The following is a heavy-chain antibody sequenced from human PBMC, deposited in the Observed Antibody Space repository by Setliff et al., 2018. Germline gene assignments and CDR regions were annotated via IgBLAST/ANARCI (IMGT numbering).Heavy chain of an antibody. CDR2: LILILGKT. Sequence: GASVKVSCKASGGTFRTDGFNWVRQAPGQGLEWMGRLILILGKTNYAESFQGRVLITADRSTNTVQMQVSSLRSEDTAVYYCARELRSPFWHIDYWGQGTLVTVSS. CDR1: GGTFRTDG. D-gene: IGHD3-16*01. J-gene: IGHJ4*02. V-gene: IGHV1-69*13. CDR3: ARELRSPFWHIDY.